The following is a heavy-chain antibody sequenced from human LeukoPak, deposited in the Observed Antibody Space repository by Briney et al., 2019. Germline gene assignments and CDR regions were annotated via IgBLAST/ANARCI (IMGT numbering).Heavy chain of an antibody. J-gene: IGHJ4*02. V-gene: IGHV3-7*01. CDR3: AGDLANRGVSDY. CDR2: IKQDGSEK. Sequence: GGSLRLSCAASGFSSSTYRMSWVRQAPGKGLEWVANIKQDGSEKFYVDSVKGRFTISRDNAKNSLYLQMNSLRGEDTAVYYCAGDLANRGVSDYWGQGTLVTVSS. CDR1: GFSSSTYR. D-gene: IGHD3-10*01.